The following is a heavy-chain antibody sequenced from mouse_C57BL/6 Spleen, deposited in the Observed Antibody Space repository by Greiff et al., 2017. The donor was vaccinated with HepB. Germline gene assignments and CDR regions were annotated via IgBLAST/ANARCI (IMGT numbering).Heavy chain of an antibody. J-gene: IGHJ2*01. CDR2: IYPGDGDT. V-gene: IGHV1-82*01. D-gene: IGHD4-1*01. CDR3: AGTFDY. Sequence: VQLQQSGPELVKPGASVKISCKASGYAFSSSWMNWVKQRPGRGLEWIGRIYPGDGDTNYNGKFKGKATLTADKSSSTAYMQLSSLTSEDSAVYFCAGTFDYWGQGTTLTVSS. CDR1: GYAFSSSW.